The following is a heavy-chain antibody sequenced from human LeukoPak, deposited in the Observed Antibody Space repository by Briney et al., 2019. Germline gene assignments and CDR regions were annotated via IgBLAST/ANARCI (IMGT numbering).Heavy chain of an antibody. CDR1: GGTFSSYA. CDR2: IIPILGIA. V-gene: IGHV1-69*04. CDR3: ARDRVGMATITSGDY. J-gene: IGHJ4*02. Sequence: SVKVSCKASGGTFSSYAISWVRQAPGQGLEWMGRIIPILGIANYAQKFQGRVTITADKSTSTAYMEPSSLRSEDTAVYYCARDRVGMATITSGDYWGQGTLVTVSS. D-gene: IGHD5-24*01.